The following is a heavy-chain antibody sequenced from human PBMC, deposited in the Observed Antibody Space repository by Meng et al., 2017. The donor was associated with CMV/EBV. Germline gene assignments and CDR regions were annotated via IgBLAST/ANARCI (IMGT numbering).Heavy chain of an antibody. D-gene: IGHD3-3*01. CDR3: AREGDLEWLLKGSHTWFDP. V-gene: IGHV4-34*01. J-gene: IGHJ5*02. CDR2: INHSGST. Sequence: QGRLRQWGGGLLTPSVHLSFTYVVSGGSVRCYYLSWIRQPQGNGLEWIGEINHSGSTNYNPSLKSRVTISVDRSKNQFSLKLSSVNAADTAVYYCAREGDLEWLLKGSHTWFDPWGQGTLVTVSS. CDR1: GGSVRCYY.